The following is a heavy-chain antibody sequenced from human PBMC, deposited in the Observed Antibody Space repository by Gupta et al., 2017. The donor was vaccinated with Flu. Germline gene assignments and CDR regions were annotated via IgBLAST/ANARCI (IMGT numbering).Heavy chain of an antibody. CDR3: ARMDIKKGWSDP. CDR2: IYTNETT. CDR1: GVPIGSNY. J-gene: IGHJ5*02. D-gene: IGHD2-2*03. Sequence: QVHLQESGPGLVKPSETLSLTGTVSGVPIGSNYWGWVRQSAGKGLEWIGRIYTNETTNYNPSLKRRVTMSVDMSKNQFSLKMISVTAADTAVYYCARMDIKKGWSDPWGQGTLVIVSS. V-gene: IGHV4-4*07.